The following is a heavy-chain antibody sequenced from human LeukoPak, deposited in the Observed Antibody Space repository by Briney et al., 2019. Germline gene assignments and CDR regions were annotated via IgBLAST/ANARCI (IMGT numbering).Heavy chain of an antibody. CDR3: ASSSKADYDYVWGSYRFDY. Sequence: ASVKVSCKASGYTFTSYGISWVRQAPGQGLEWMGWISAYNGNTNYAQKLQGRVTMTTDTSTSTAYMELRSLRSDDTAVYYCASSSKADYDYVWGSYRFDYWGQGTLVTVSS. D-gene: IGHD3-16*02. CDR2: ISAYNGNT. J-gene: IGHJ4*02. V-gene: IGHV1-18*01. CDR1: GYTFTSYG.